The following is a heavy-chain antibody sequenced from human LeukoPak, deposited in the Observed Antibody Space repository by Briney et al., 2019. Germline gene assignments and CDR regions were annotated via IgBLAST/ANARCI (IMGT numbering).Heavy chain of an antibody. CDR2: INHSGST. J-gene: IGHJ4*02. D-gene: IGHD6-13*01. Sequence: PSETLSLTCAVYGGSFSGYYWSWIRQPPGKGLEWIGEINHSGSTNYSPSLKSRVTISVDTSKNQFSLKLSSVSVADTAVYYCARQETAGIADDWGQGTLVTVSS. CDR1: GGSFSGYY. V-gene: IGHV4-34*01. CDR3: ARQETAGIADD.